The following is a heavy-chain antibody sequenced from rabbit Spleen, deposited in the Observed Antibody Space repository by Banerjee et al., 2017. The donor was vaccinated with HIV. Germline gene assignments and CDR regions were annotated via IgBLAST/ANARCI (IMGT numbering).Heavy chain of an antibody. D-gene: IGHD4-2*01. CDR1: GFSFSTTYY. CDR2: IGAGSSGNT. CDR3: ARDRYGGSLSMAYTGMDL. J-gene: IGHJ6*01. V-gene: IGHV1S45*01. Sequence: QEQLVESGGGLVQPEGSLTLTCKASGFSFSTTYYMCWVRQAPGKGLEWIACIGAGSSGNTYYASWAKGRFTISKASSTTVTLQMTSLTAADTATYFCARDRYGGSLSMAYTGMDLWGPGTLVTVS.